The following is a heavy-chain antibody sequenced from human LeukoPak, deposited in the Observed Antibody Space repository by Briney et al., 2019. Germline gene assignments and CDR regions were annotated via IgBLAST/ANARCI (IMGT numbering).Heavy chain of an antibody. Sequence: PGGSLRLSCAASGFTFDDYAMHWVRQAPGKGLEWVSAISDSGGSTYYADSVKGRFTISRDNSKNTLYLQMNSLRAEDTAVYYCAKALGVTTVVTPIDYWGQGTLVTVSS. V-gene: IGHV3-23*01. D-gene: IGHD4-23*01. CDR2: ISDSGGST. CDR1: GFTFDDYA. CDR3: AKALGVTTVVTPIDY. J-gene: IGHJ4*02.